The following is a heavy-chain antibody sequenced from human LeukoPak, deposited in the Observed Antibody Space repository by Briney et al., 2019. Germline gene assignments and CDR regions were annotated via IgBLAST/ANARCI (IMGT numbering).Heavy chain of an antibody. V-gene: IGHV4-34*01. CDR1: GGSFSGYY. CDR3: ARGRYSSGWYLDY. D-gene: IGHD6-19*01. Sequence: SETLSLTCAVYGGSFSGYYWSWIRQPPGKGLEWIGEINHSGSTNYNPSLKSRVTISVDTSKNQFSLKLSSVTAADTAVYYCARGRYSSGWYLDYWGQGTLVTVSS. CDR2: INHSGST. J-gene: IGHJ4*02.